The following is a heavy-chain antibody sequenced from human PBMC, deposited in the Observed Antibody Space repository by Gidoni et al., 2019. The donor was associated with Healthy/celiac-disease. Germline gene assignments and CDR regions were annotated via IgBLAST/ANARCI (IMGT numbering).Heavy chain of an antibody. D-gene: IGHD5-18*01. CDR2: TYYRSKWYN. CDR3: ARDDVDTAIAYNWFDP. Sequence: QVQLQQSGPGLVQPSQTLSLTCSISVASVSSHIAAWNWIRQSPSRGLEWLGRTYYRSKWYNEYAVSGKSRITINPDTSKNQFSLQLNSVTPEDTDVYYCARDDVDTAIAYNWFDPWGQGTLVTVSS. J-gene: IGHJ5*02. V-gene: IGHV6-1*01. CDR1: VASVSSHIAA.